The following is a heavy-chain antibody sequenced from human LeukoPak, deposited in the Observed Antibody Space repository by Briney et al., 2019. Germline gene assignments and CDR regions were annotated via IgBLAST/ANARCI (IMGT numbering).Heavy chain of an antibody. D-gene: IGHD3-22*01. CDR3: AKVGGDSSGYYYTSPRWYFDL. J-gene: IGHJ2*01. CDR1: GFTFSSYA. Sequence: GGSLRLSCAASGFTFSSYAMSWVRQAPGKGLEWVSAISGSGGSTYYADSVKGRFTISRDNSKNTLYLQMNSLRAEDTAVYYCAKVGGDSSGYYYTSPRWYFDLWGRSTLVTVSS. V-gene: IGHV3-23*01. CDR2: ISGSGGST.